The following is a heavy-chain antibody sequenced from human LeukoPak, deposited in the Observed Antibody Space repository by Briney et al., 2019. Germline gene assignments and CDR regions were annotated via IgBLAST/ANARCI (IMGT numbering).Heavy chain of an antibody. J-gene: IGHJ5*02. CDR1: GGSFSGYY. CDR3: ASSRPLRYFDWLVP. D-gene: IGHD3-9*01. CDR2: INHSGST. V-gene: IGHV4-34*01. Sequence: PSETLSLTYAVYGGSFSGYYWSWIRQPPGKGLEWIGEINHSGSTNYNPSLKSRVTISVDTSKNQLSLKLSSVTAADTAVYYCASSRPLRYFDWLVPWGQGTLVTVSS.